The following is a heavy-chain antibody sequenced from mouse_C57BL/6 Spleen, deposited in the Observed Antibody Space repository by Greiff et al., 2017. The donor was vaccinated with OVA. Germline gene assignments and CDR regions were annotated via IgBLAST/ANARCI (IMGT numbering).Heavy chain of an antibody. CDR1: GYTFTSYW. CDR2: IDPNSGGT. CDR3: AREAITTVVATDFDV. J-gene: IGHJ1*03. D-gene: IGHD1-1*01. Sequence: VQLQQPGAELVKPGASVKLSCKASGYTFTSYWMHWVKQRPGRGLEWIGRIDPNSGGTKYNEKFKSKATLTVDKPSSTAYMQLSSLTSEDSAVYYCAREAITTVVATDFDVWGTGTTVTVSS. V-gene: IGHV1-72*01.